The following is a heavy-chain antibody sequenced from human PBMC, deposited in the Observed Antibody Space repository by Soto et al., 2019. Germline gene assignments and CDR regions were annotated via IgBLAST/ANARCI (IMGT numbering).Heavy chain of an antibody. CDR1: GGSISSYY. Sequence: KPSETLSLTCTVSGGSISSYYWSWIRQPPGKGLEWIGYIYYSGSTNYNPSLKSRVTISVDTSKNQFSLKLSSVTAADTAVYYCAREGYYYDSSGYGPPSTGMDVWGQGTTVTVSS. CDR3: AREGYYYDSSGYGPPSTGMDV. D-gene: IGHD3-22*01. J-gene: IGHJ6*02. V-gene: IGHV4-59*01. CDR2: IYYSGST.